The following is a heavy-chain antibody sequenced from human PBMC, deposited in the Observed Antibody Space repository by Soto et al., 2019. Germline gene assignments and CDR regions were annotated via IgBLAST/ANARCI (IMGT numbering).Heavy chain of an antibody. D-gene: IGHD2-2*01. Sequence: SQTLSLTCTVSGGSISSGPYSWGWIRQPPGKGLEWIGTFYYSGSTNYNPSLESRVTISVDTSRNQFSLKVSSVTAADTAVYYCARLGGYCSSTSGYGQYTMDVWGQGTTVTVSS. J-gene: IGHJ6*02. CDR3: ARLGGYCSSTSGYGQYTMDV. CDR2: FYYSGST. V-gene: IGHV4-39*01. CDR1: GGSISSGPYS.